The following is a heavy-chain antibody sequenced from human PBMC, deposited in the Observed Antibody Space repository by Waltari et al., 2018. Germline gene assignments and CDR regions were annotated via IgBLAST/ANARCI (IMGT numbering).Heavy chain of an antibody. CDR2: INHSGST. D-gene: IGHD2-15*01. V-gene: IGHV4-34*01. J-gene: IGHJ6*03. CDR1: GASLGGYY. Sequence: QVQLQQWGAGLLKPSETLSLTCAVYGASLGGYYWRWSRQPPGKGLEWMWEINHSGSTNYNPSLKSRVTISVDTSKNQFSLKLSSVTAADTAVYYCARGGCSGGSCSHYYYYMDVWGKGTTVTVSS. CDR3: ARGGCSGGSCSHYYYYMDV.